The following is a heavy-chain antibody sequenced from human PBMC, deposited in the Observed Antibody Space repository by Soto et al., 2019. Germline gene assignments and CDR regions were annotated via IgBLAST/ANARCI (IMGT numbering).Heavy chain of an antibody. Sequence: SETLSLTCAVYGGSFSGYYWSWIRQPPGKGLEWIGEINHSGSTNYNPSLKSRVTISVDTSKNQFSLKLSSVTAADTAVYYCARLRFDFWSGYYNYYYGMDVWGQGTTVTVSS. D-gene: IGHD3-3*01. J-gene: IGHJ6*02. V-gene: IGHV4-34*01. CDR2: INHSGST. CDR3: ARLRFDFWSGYYNYYYGMDV. CDR1: GGSFSGYY.